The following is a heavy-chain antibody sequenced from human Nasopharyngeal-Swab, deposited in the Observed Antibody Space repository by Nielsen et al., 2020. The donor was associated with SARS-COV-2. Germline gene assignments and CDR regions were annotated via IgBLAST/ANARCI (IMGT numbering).Heavy chain of an antibody. CDR1: GYTFTSYA. V-gene: IGHV1-3*01. J-gene: IGHJ6*02. Sequence: SVKVSCKASGYTFTSYAMHWVRQAPGQRLEWMGWINAGNGNTKYSQKFQGRVTITRDTSASTAYMELSSLRSEDTAVYYCAIDPLKFVVVPAALSGSYHYYGMDVWGQGTTVTVSS. CDR3: AIDPLKFVVVPAALSGSYHYYGMDV. CDR2: INAGNGNT. D-gene: IGHD2-2*01.